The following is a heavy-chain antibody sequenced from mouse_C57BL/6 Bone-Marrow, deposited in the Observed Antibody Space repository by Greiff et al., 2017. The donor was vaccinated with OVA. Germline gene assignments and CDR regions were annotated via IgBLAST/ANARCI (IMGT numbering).Heavy chain of an antibody. Sequence: QVQLKQSGAELVRPGTSVKMSCKASGYTFTNYWIGWAKQRPGHGLEWIGDIYPGGGYTNYNEKFKGTATLTADKSSSTAYMQFSSLTSEDSAIYYCARRGTTVFDYWGQGTTLTVSS. CDR1: GYTFTNYW. V-gene: IGHV1-63*01. CDR3: ARRGTTVFDY. CDR2: IYPGGGYT. J-gene: IGHJ2*01. D-gene: IGHD1-1*01.